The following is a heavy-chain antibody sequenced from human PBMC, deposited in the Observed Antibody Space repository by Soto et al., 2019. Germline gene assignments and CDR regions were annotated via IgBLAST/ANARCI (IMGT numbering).Heavy chain of an antibody. J-gene: IGHJ4*01. CDR3: VKVRFGSYYYFDS. CDR2: IISNGGKT. Sequence: HPGGSLRLSCSASGFIFSTFTMHWVRQAPGKGLEYVSSIISNGGKTYYADSVKGRFTISRDNSKNTVYLQMSSLRAEDTAVYNCVKVRFGSYYYFDSWGHGTLVTVSS. V-gene: IGHV3-64D*06. D-gene: IGHD1-26*01. CDR1: GFIFSTFT.